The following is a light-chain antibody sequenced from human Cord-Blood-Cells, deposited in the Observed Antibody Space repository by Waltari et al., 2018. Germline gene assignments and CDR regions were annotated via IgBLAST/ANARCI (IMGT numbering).Light chain of an antibody. V-gene: IGKV1-39*01. Sequence: DIQMTQSPSSLSASVGDRVTITCRAIQSISSYLNWYQQKPGKAPKLLIYAASSLQSGVPSRFSGSGSGTDFTLTISSLQPEDFATYYCQQSYSTPDTFGGGTKVEIK. CDR2: AAS. CDR1: QSISSY. J-gene: IGKJ4*01. CDR3: QQSYSTPDT.